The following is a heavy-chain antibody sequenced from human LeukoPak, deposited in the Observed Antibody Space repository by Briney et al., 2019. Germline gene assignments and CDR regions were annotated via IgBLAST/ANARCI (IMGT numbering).Heavy chain of an antibody. D-gene: IGHD2-2*01. CDR2: LTSSGSII. Sequence: GGSLRLSCAASGFTFSSYSMYWVRQAPGKGLEWVSYLTSSGSIISYADSVKGRLTISRDNARNSLYLQMNSLRAEDTAVYYCARGMGYCSGTSCYVDYWGQGTLVTASS. CDR3: ARGMGYCSGTSCYVDY. J-gene: IGHJ4*02. CDR1: GFTFSSYS. V-gene: IGHV3-48*01.